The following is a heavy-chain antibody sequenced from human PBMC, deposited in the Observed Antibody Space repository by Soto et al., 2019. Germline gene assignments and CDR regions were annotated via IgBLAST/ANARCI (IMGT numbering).Heavy chain of an antibody. Sequence: ASVKVSCKASGYTFTSYAMHWVRQAPGQRLEWMGWINAGNGNTKYSQKFQGRVTITRDTSASTAYMELSSLRSEDTAVYYCARGNWHDDSGGYYCPGRDCMEVWRQGSTVTVSS. J-gene: IGHJ6*01. CDR2: INAGNGNT. CDR3: ARGNWHDDSGGYYCPGRDCMEV. CDR1: GYTFTSYA. V-gene: IGHV1-3*01. D-gene: IGHD3-22*01.